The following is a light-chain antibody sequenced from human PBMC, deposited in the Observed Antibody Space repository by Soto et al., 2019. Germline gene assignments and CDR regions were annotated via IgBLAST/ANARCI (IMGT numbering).Light chain of an antibody. Sequence: QSVLTQPPSVSAAPGQKVTISCSGSSSNIGNNDVAWYQQLPGTAPKLLIYDNNKRPPGIPNRFSASKSGTSATLGITGLQTGDEADYYCGTWDSSLIAGVFGGGTKVTVL. J-gene: IGLJ2*01. V-gene: IGLV1-51*01. CDR1: SSNIGNND. CDR3: GTWDSSLIAGV. CDR2: DNN.